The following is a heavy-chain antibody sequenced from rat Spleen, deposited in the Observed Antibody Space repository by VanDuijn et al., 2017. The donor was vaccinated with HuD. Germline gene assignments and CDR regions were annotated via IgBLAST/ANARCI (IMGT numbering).Heavy chain of an antibody. CDR1: GFTFSDYY. CDR3: ASQRTMID. D-gene: IGHD1-12*01. V-gene: IGHV5-22*01. Sequence: EVQLVESGGGLVQHGRSLKLSCAASGFTFSDYYMDWVRLAPKKGLEWIASISYEVSSTYYGDSVKGRFTISRENAKSTLYRQMNSLRSKDKATYYCASQRTMIDWGQGVMVTVSS. J-gene: IGHJ2*01. CDR2: ISYEVSST.